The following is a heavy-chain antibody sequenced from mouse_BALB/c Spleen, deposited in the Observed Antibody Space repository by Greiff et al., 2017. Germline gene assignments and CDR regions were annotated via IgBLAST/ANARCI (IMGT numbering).Heavy chain of an antibody. CDR3: TRKGLITTVVEGDY. CDR1: GYTFPSYW. Sequence: LQQPGSELVRPGASVKLSCKASGYTFPSYWMHWVKQRPGQGLAWIGNIYPGSGSTNYDEKFKSKATLTVDTSSSTAYMQLSSLTSEDSAVYYCTRKGLITTVVEGDYWGQGTTLTVSS. V-gene: IGHV1S22*01. D-gene: IGHD1-1*01. J-gene: IGHJ2*01. CDR2: IYPGSGST.